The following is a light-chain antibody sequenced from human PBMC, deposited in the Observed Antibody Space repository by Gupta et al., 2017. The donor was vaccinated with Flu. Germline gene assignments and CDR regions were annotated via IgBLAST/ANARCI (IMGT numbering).Light chain of an antibody. CDR3: QQYKNWPPRQT. J-gene: IGKJ1*01. CDR1: QSVSNN. V-gene: IGKV3-15*01. Sequence: EIVITQSPATLSVSPGERATLSCRASQSVSNNLAWYQQKPGQAPRLLIYGASTRATGIPARFSGSGSRTEFTLTISSLQSADFTVYYCQQYKNWPPRQTFGQGTKVEIK. CDR2: GAS.